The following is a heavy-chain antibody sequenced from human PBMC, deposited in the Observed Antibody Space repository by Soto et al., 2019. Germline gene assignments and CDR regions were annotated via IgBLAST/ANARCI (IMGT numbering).Heavy chain of an antibody. V-gene: IGHV3-30*04. Sequence: GGSLRLSCAASGFTFSSYAMHWVRQAPGKGLEWVAVISYDGSNKYYADSVKGRFTISRDNSKNTLYLQMNSLRAEDTAVYYCARAQLGYCTNGVCYGAFDIWGQGTMVTVS. CDR2: ISYDGSNK. D-gene: IGHD2-8*01. J-gene: IGHJ3*02. CDR3: ARAQLGYCTNGVCYGAFDI. CDR1: GFTFSSYA.